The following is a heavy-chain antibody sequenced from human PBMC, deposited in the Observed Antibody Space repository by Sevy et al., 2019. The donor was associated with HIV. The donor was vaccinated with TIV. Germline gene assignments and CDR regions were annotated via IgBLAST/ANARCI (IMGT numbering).Heavy chain of an antibody. J-gene: IGHJ6*02. CDR3: ARAWRGYIGSGSDYYYYGMDV. V-gene: IGHV3-7*03. CDR2: IKEDGGEK. CDR1: GFAFNSYW. D-gene: IGHD3-10*01. Sequence: GGSLRLSCAASGFAFNSYWMSWVRQAPGMGLQWVGTIKEDGGEKYYVDSMKGRFTISRDNAKNSLYLQMNSLRAEDTAVYYCARAWRGYIGSGSDYYYYGMDVWGQGTTVTVSS.